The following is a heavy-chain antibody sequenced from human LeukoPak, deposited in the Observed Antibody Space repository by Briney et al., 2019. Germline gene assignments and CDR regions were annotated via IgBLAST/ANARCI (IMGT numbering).Heavy chain of an antibody. CDR1: GFTFSSYA. D-gene: IGHD3-3*01. V-gene: IGHV3-23*01. J-gene: IGHJ6*02. Sequence: GGSLRLSCAASGFTFSSYAMSWVRQAPGKGLEWVSAISGSGDSTYYGDSVKGRFTISRDNSKNTLYLQMNSLRAEDTAVYYCARGAPSYYDFWSGYYRYYYGMDVWGQGTTVTVSS. CDR2: ISGSGDST. CDR3: ARGAPSYYDFWSGYYRYYYGMDV.